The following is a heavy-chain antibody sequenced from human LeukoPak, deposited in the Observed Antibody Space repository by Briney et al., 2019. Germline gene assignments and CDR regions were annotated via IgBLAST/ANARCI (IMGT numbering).Heavy chain of an antibody. D-gene: IGHD3-10*01. J-gene: IGHJ4*02. Sequence: PSETLSLTCTVSGGSISSSSYYWGWIRQPPGKGLEWIGSIYYSGSTYYNPSLKSRVTMSVDTSKNQFSLKLSSVTAADTAVYYCARDSYYSKMPRGWGQGTLVTVSS. V-gene: IGHV4-39*07. CDR3: ARDSYYSKMPRG. CDR1: GGSISSSSYY. CDR2: IYYSGST.